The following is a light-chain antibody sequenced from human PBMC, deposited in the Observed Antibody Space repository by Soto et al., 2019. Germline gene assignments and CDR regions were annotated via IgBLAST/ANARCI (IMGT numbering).Light chain of an antibody. CDR2: EVT. Sequence: QSVLTQPPSASGSPGQSVTISCTGTSSDVGAYNYVSWYQQHAGKAPKLVIYEVTKRPSGVPDRFSGSKSANTASLTVSGLQAEDEADYYCSSFASSNTWVFVGGTQLTVL. CDR3: SSFASSNTWV. J-gene: IGLJ3*02. V-gene: IGLV2-8*01. CDR1: SSDVGAYNY.